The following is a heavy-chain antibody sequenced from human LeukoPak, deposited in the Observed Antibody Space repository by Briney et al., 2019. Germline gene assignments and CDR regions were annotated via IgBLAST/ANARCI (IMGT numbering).Heavy chain of an antibody. CDR3: ATKQWLAPPPDS. J-gene: IGHJ4*02. D-gene: IGHD6-19*01. Sequence: PGGSLTLSCAVSGFTFSGAAMTWVRQAPGKGLDWVAGISGSASRTIYSDSVKGRFTVSRDNADNTMFLQMNSVRDEDTAVYYCATKQWLAPPPDSWGQGTPVTVSS. CDR1: GFTFSGAA. V-gene: IGHV3-23*01. CDR2: ISGSASRT.